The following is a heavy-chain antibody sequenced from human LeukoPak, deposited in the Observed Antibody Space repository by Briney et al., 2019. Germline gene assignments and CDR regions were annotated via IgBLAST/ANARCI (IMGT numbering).Heavy chain of an antibody. J-gene: IGHJ3*02. D-gene: IGHD2-2*01. V-gene: IGHV4-38-2*02. CDR2: IYHSGST. CDR1: GYSISSGYY. Sequence: KTSETLSLTCTVSGYSISSGYYWGWIRQPPGKGLEWIGSIYHSGSTYYNPSLKSRVTISVDTSKNQFSLKLSSVTAADTAVYYCARSVPGRAIPDAFDIWGQGTMVTVSS. CDR3: ARSVPGRAIPDAFDI.